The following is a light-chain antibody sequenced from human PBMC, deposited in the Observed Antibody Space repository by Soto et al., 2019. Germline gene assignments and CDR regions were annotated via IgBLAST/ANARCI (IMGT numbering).Light chain of an antibody. CDR3: QKFNAVPT. CDR1: QAINNY. Sequence: DIQMTQSPSSLSASVGDRVTITCRASQAINNYLAWYQQKPGKVPTLLISAASTLQSGVPSRFSGSGSGTDFTLTISSLKPEDVATSDCQKFNAVPTVGGGTKVEI. J-gene: IGKJ4*01. V-gene: IGKV1-27*01. CDR2: AAS.